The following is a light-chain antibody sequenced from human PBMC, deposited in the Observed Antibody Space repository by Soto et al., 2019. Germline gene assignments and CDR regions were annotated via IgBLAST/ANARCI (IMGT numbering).Light chain of an antibody. V-gene: IGLV7-46*01. CDR1: TGAVTSGHY. Sequence: QAVVTQEPSLTVSPGGTVTLTCGSSTGAVTSGHYPYWFQQKPGQAPRTLIYDTSNKHSWTPARCSGSLLGGKAALTLSGAQPEDEAEYYCLLSYSGAGVVFGGGTKLTVL. CDR3: LLSYSGAGVV. J-gene: IGLJ2*01. CDR2: DTS.